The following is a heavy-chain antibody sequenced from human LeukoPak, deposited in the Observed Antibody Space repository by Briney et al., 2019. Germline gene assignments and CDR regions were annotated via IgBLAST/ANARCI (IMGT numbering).Heavy chain of an antibody. CDR1: GAADTSGAYY. D-gene: IGHD4-11*01. J-gene: IGHJ5*02. Sequence: PSETLSLTCTVSGAADTSGAYYWSWIRQHPGKGLEWIGSISYSGSTYYYPSLKSRVNISLDTSKNQFSLKLSSVTAADTAVYYCCRAEINYFDPWGQGTLVTVSS. CDR3: CRAEINYFDP. CDR2: ISYSGST. V-gene: IGHV4-31*03.